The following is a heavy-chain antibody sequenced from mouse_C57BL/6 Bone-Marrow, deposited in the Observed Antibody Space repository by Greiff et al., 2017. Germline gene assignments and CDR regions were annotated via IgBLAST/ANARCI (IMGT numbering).Heavy chain of an antibody. CDR1: GYTFTDYY. Sequence: VQLQQSGAELVRPGASVKLSCKASGYTFTDYYIYWVKQRPGQGLEWIARIYTGSGSTYYNEKFKGKATLTADKSSSTAYMQLSSLRSEDSAVYMFASHGNSYGWFAYWGQGTLVTVSA. J-gene: IGHJ3*01. CDR3: ASHGNSYGWFAY. V-gene: IGHV1-76*01. CDR2: IYTGSGST. D-gene: IGHD1-1*01.